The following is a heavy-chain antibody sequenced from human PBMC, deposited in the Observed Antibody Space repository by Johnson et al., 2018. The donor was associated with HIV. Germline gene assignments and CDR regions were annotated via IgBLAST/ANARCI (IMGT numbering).Heavy chain of an antibody. Sequence: EQLVESGGGLVQPGGSLRLSCAAFGFKFRDYWMGWVRKAPGKGLEWVAQTQQGGSGKLYVSSLRGRITICRDTAKNSLYLQMNSLRAEDTAMYYCARVGNGDYGWSFDIWGQGTTVTISS. CDR1: GFKFRDYW. D-gene: IGHD4-17*01. CDR3: ARVGNGDYGWSFDI. J-gene: IGHJ3*02. CDR2: TQQGGSGK. V-gene: IGHV3-7*04.